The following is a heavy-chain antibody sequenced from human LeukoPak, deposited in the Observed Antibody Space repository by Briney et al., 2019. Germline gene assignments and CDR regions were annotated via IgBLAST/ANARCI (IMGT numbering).Heavy chain of an antibody. V-gene: IGHV4-4*07. D-gene: IGHD1-26*01. Sequence: SETLSLTRSVAGGSVNNHYWGWVRQPAGKGLEWIGQVYTPGVTSYNPSLTSRVTVSVDTSDNQFSLRLTSVTAADTAIYYCARGPIFVGLASGPFPTYYFDFWGQGILVTVSS. CDR2: VYTPGVT. J-gene: IGHJ4*02. CDR1: GGSVNNHY. CDR3: ARGPIFVGLASGPFPTYYFDF.